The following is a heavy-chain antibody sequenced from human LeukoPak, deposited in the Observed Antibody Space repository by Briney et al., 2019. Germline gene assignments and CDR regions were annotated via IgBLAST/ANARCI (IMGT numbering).Heavy chain of an antibody. CDR3: ILLASAGPFDY. CDR2: ISGSGGST. D-gene: IGHD6-25*01. CDR1: GFTFSSYA. Sequence: GGSLRLSCAASGFTFSSYAMSWVRQAPGKGLEWVSAISGSGGSTYYADSVKGRFTISRDNSKNTLYLHMNSLRAEDTAVYYCILLASAGPFDYWGQGTLVTVSS. V-gene: IGHV3-23*01. J-gene: IGHJ4*02.